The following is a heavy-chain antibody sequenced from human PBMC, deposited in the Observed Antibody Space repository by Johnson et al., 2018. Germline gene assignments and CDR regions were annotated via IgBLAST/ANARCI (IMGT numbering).Heavy chain of an antibody. D-gene: IGHD6-13*01. Sequence: VQLVESGAEVKKXGASVKVXCKASGYTFTSYDINWVRQATGQGLEWMGWMNPNSGNTGYAHKFQGRGTMTRNTSISTAYMELRSLRSEDTAVYYCARDGDPAAANDAFDIWGQGTMVTVSS. CDR2: MNPNSGNT. CDR1: GYTFTSYD. V-gene: IGHV1-8*01. CDR3: ARDGDPAAANDAFDI. J-gene: IGHJ3*02.